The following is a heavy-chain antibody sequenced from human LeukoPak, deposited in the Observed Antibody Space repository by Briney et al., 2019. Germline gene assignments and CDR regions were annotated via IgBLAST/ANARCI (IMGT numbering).Heavy chain of an antibody. CDR3: ARLAAAAVNWFDP. J-gene: IGHJ5*02. CDR1: GGSISSSSYY. V-gene: IGHV4-39*01. D-gene: IGHD6-13*01. CDR2: IYYSGST. Sequence: SETLSLTCNVSGGSISSSSYYWGWIRQPPGKGLEWIGSIYYSGSTYYNPSLKSRVTISVDTSKNQFSLKLSSVTAADTAVYYCARLAAAAVNWFDPWGQGTLVTVSS.